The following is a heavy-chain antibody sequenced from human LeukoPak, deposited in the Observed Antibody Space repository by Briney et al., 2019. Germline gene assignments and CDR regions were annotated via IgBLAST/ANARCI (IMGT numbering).Heavy chain of an antibody. D-gene: IGHD3-10*01. CDR3: ARVGDHFHWYLDL. V-gene: IGHV3-23*03. CDR1: GFTFSDYA. Sequence: GGSLRLSCAASGFTFSDYAMSWVRQAPGKGLEWVSILYSGSDTYYADSVKGRFTISRDSSKNILSLQMNNLRAEDTAVYYCARVGDHFHWYLDLWGRGTLVTVSS. CDR2: ILYSGSDT. J-gene: IGHJ2*01.